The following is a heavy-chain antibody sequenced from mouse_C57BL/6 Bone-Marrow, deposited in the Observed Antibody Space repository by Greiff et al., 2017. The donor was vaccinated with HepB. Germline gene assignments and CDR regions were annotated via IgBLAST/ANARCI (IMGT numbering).Heavy chain of an antibody. CDR1: GYTFTSYW. V-gene: IGHV1-64*01. D-gene: IGHD1-1*01. J-gene: IGHJ1*03. CDR2: IHPNSGST. CDR3: ARARYYYGSSPYWYFDV. Sequence: QVHVKQSGAELVKPGASVKLSCKASGYTFTSYWIHWVKQRPGQGLEWIGMIHPNSGSTNYNEKFKSKATLTVDKSSSTAYMQLSSLTSEDSAVYYCARARYYYGSSPYWYFDVWGTGTTVTVSS.